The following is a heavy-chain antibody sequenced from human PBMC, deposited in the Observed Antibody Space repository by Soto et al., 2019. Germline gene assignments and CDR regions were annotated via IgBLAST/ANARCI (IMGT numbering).Heavy chain of an antibody. CDR3: AGGSGSYYYYYGMDV. D-gene: IGHD1-26*01. Sequence: SETLSLTCTVSGGSISSSSYYWGWIRQPPGKGLEWIGSIYYSGSTYYSPSLKSRVTISVDTSKNQFSLKLSSVTAADTAVYYCAGGSGSYYYYYGMDVWGQGTTVTVSS. J-gene: IGHJ6*02. CDR2: IYYSGST. V-gene: IGHV4-39*01. CDR1: GGSISSSSYY.